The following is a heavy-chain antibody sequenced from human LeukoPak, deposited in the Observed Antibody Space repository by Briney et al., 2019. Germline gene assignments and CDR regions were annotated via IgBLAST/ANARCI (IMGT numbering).Heavy chain of an antibody. J-gene: IGHJ6*02. CDR3: ARGEGYYYYGMDV. CDR2: IYYSGST. CDR1: GGSISSYY. Sequence: SETLSLTCTVSGGSISSYYWSWIRQPPGKGLEWIGYIYYSGSTNCNPSLKSRVTISVDTSKNQFSLKLSSVTAADTAVYYCARGEGYYYYGMDVWGQGTTVTVSS. V-gene: IGHV4-59*01. D-gene: IGHD1-26*01.